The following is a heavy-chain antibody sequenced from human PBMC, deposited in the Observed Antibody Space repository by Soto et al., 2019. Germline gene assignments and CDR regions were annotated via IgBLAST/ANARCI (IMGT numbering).Heavy chain of an antibody. Sequence: SVKVSCKASGGTFSSYAISWVRQAPGQGLEWMGGIIPIFGTANYAQKFQGRVTITADESTSTAYMELSSLRSEDTAVYHCARDSSSWGLYYYGMDVWGQGTTVTVSS. J-gene: IGHJ6*02. D-gene: IGHD6-13*01. V-gene: IGHV1-69*13. CDR3: ARDSSSWGLYYYGMDV. CDR2: IIPIFGTA. CDR1: GGTFSSYA.